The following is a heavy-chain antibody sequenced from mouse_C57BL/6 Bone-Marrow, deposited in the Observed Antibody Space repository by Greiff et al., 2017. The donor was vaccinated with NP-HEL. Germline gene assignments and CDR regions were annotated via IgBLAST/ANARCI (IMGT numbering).Heavy chain of an antibody. Sequence: EVQLQQSGPVLVKPGASVKMSCKASGYTFTDYYMNWVKQSHGKSLEWIGVINPYNGGTSYNQKFKGKATLTVDKSSSTAYRELNNLTSEDSAVYYWARTVYYYAMDYWGQGTSVTVSS. D-gene: IGHD1-1*01. J-gene: IGHJ4*01. CDR3: ARTVYYYAMDY. CDR1: GYTFTDYY. CDR2: INPYNGGT. V-gene: IGHV1-19*01.